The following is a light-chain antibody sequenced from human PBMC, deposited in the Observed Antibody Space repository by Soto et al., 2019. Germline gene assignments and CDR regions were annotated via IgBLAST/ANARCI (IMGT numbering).Light chain of an antibody. J-gene: IGKJ1*01. CDR1: RSVSNN. V-gene: IGKV3-15*01. Sequence: ILMTQSPATLSVSPGERATLSCRASRSVSNNLAWYQQKPGQAPRLLIYDASTRATGIPARFSGSGSGTEFTLTFSGLQSEDFAVYYCQQYNNWPPWTFGQGTKVEIK. CDR3: QQYNNWPPWT. CDR2: DAS.